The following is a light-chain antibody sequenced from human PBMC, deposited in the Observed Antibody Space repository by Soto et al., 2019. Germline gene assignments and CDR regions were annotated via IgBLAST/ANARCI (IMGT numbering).Light chain of an antibody. CDR3: QQYGRSPFA. J-gene: IGKJ3*01. Sequence: TQSPATLSVSPGERATLSCRASQSVSSNYVAWFHQNPGQAPRLLIYGASSRATGVPDRFSASGSGTDFTLTISRLEPEDFAVYYCQQYGRSPFAFGPGTKVDIK. CDR1: QSVSSNY. CDR2: GAS. V-gene: IGKV3-20*01.